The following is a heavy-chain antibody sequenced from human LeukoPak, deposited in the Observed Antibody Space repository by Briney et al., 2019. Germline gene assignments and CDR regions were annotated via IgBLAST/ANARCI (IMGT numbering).Heavy chain of an antibody. J-gene: IGHJ4*02. D-gene: IGHD2-2*01. CDR3: ARQYAPVDF. V-gene: IGHV1-18*01. CDR2: ISAYNGQT. CDR1: GYTLTSYH. Sequence: ASVKVSCKASGYTLTSYHISWLRQAPGQGLEWMGWISAYNGQTHYAQKFQGRVTMTTDTSTSTAYLELKSLKSDDTAVYYCARQYAPVDFWGQGTLVTVSS.